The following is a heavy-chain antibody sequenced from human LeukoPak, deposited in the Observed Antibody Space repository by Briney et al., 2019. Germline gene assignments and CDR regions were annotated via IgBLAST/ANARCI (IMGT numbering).Heavy chain of an antibody. D-gene: IGHD6-19*01. J-gene: IGHJ4*02. Sequence: PSETLSLTCTVSGGSISSGDYYWSWIRQPPGKGLEWIGYIYYSGSTYYNPSLKSRVTISVDTSKNQFSLKLSSVTAADTAVYYCARVLAVAGKGIDQAYYFDYWGQGTLVTVSS. CDR1: GGSISSGDYY. V-gene: IGHV4-30-4*01. CDR2: IYYSGST. CDR3: ARVLAVAGKGIDQAYYFDY.